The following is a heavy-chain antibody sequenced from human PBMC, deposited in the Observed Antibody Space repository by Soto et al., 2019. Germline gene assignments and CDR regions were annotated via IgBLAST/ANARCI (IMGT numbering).Heavy chain of an antibody. D-gene: IGHD2-15*01. Sequence: QVQLQESGPGLVKPSQTLSLTCTVSGGSISSGGYYWSWIRQHPGKGLEWIGYIYYSGSTYYNPSLKSRVTISVDTSKSQCSLKLSSVTAADTAVYYCARVAGSPGWFDPWGQGTLVTVSS. CDR1: GGSISSGGYY. CDR2: IYYSGST. CDR3: ARVAGSPGWFDP. V-gene: IGHV4-31*03. J-gene: IGHJ5*02.